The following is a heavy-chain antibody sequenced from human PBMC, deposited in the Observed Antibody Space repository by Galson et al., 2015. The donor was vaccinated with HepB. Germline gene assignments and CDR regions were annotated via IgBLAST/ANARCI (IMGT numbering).Heavy chain of an antibody. V-gene: IGHV4-59*01. CDR1: GGSISDYY. CDR2: FYNSGST. Sequence: ETLSLTCNVSGGSISDYYWSWIRQPPGKGLEWIGYFYNSGSTNYHPSLKSRVTISVDTSKNQVSLKLSSVTAADTALYYCARGYFGDWSGRYFDLWGRGTLVTVSS. J-gene: IGHJ2*01. CDR3: ARGYFGDWSGRYFDL. D-gene: IGHD2-21*01.